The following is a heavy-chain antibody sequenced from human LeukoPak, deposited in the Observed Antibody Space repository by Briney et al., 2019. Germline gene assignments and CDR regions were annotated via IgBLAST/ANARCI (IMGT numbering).Heavy chain of an antibody. D-gene: IGHD6-19*01. CDR2: INHSGST. CDR1: GGSFSGYY. CDR3: AREVLSGWHYYYYYYYMDV. V-gene: IGHV4-34*01. J-gene: IGHJ6*03. Sequence: SETLSLTCAVYGGSFSGYYWSWIRQPPEKGLEWIGEINHSGSTNYNPSLKSRVTISVDTSKNQFSLKLSSVTAADTAVYYCAREVLSGWHYYYYYYYMDVWGKGTTVTVSS.